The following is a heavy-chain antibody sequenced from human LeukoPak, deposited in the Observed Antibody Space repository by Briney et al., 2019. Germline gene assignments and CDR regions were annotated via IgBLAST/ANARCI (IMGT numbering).Heavy chain of an antibody. Sequence: GGSLRLSCAASGFTFSNYAMSWVRQAPGKGLEWVSTISGGGITTYYADSAKGRFTISRDNSKNTMFLQMNSLRADDTAVYYCPRQSYASGWNPFDYWGQGVLVTVSS. CDR2: ISGGGITT. D-gene: IGHD6-19*01. CDR1: GFTFSNYA. CDR3: PRQSYASGWNPFDY. V-gene: IGHV3-23*01. J-gene: IGHJ4*02.